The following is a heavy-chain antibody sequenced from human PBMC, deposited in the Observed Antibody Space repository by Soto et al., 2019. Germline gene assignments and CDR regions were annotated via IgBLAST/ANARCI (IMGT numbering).Heavy chain of an antibody. CDR3: AKEGSGGSGSYYRHFDY. CDR1: GFTFSSYA. V-gene: IGHV3-23*01. CDR2: ISGSGGST. J-gene: IGHJ4*02. D-gene: IGHD3-10*01. Sequence: EVQLLESGGGLVQPGGSLRLSCAASGFTFSSYAMSWVRQAPGKGLEWVSAISGSGGSTYYADSVKGRFTISRDNSKNTLYLQMNSLRAEDKAVYYCAKEGSGGSGSYYRHFDYWGQGTLVTVSS.